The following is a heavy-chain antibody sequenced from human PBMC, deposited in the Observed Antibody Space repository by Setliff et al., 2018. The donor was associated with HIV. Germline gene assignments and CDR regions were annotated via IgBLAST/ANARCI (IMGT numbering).Heavy chain of an antibody. Sequence: GSLRLSCAASGFTFSSYARSGVRQLPGKGLEWVSGISGSGGSTYYADSVKGRFVISREKSKSTLYLQMNSLRAEDTAVYYCAKKTAAYTSGSWLHYWGQGTQVTVSS. D-gene: IGHD3-10*01. CDR1: GFTFSSYA. V-gene: IGHV3-23*01. CDR3: AKKTAAYTSGSWLHY. J-gene: IGHJ4*02. CDR2: ISGSGGST.